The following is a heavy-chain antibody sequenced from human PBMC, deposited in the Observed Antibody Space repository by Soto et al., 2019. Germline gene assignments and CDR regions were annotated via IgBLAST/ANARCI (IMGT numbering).Heavy chain of an antibody. CDR3: AKVASGSYDWFDP. CDR1: KFSFSGYW. D-gene: IGHD1-26*01. J-gene: IGHJ5*02. Sequence: EVQLVESGGGLVQPGGSLRFSCAASKFSFSGYWMHWVRQAPGKGLMWVSRVNHDGSTTTYADSVKGRFTISRDNAKTTVFLQMNRLRADYRAVYYCAKVASGSYDWFDPWGQGTLVTVSS. CDR2: VNHDGSTT. V-gene: IGHV3-74*01.